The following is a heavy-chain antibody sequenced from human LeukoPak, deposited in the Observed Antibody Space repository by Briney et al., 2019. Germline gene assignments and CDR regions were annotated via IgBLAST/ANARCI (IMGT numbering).Heavy chain of an antibody. J-gene: IGHJ5*02. D-gene: IGHD6-19*01. V-gene: IGHV4-4*07. Sequence: PSETLSLTCTVSGGSISSYYWSWIRQPAGKGLEWIGRIYTSGSTNYNPSLKSRVTMSVDTSKNQFSLKLSSVTAADTAVYYCARQDSSGWYGWFDPWGQGTLVTVSS. CDR1: GGSISSYY. CDR3: ARQDSSGWYGWFDP. CDR2: IYTSGST.